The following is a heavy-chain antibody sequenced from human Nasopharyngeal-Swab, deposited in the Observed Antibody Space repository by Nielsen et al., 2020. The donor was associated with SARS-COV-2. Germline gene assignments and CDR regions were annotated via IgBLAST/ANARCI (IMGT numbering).Heavy chain of an antibody. D-gene: IGHD3-16*01. CDR3: ARDPHGVRGAMQDAFDL. CDR1: GFTFNNYW. J-gene: IGHJ3*01. Sequence: GGFLRLSCAVSGFTFNNYWMHGVRQAPGKGLVWVSRINGEESRTSYADSVKGRFTISRDDAKNTLYLQMNSLRADDAAMYYCARDPHGVRGAMQDAFDLWGQGTMVTVSS. CDR2: INGEESRT. V-gene: IGHV3-74*01.